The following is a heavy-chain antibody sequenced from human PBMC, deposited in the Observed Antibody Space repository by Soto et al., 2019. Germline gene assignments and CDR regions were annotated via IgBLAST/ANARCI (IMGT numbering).Heavy chain of an antibody. CDR1: GFTFSSYA. D-gene: IGHD6-19*01. J-gene: IGHJ4*02. V-gene: IGHV3-30-3*01. CDR2: ISYDGSNK. Sequence: QVQLVESGGGVVQPGRSLRLSCAASGFTFSSYAMHWVRQAPGKGLEWVAVISYDGSNKYYADSVKGRFTISRDNSKNTLYLQMNSLRAEDTAVYYCARDSEIAVAGLGERFDYWGQGTLVTVSS. CDR3: ARDSEIAVAGLGERFDY.